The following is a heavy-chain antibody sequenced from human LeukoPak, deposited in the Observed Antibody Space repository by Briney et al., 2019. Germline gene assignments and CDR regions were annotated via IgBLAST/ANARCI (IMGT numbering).Heavy chain of an antibody. D-gene: IGHD2-15*01. CDR2: MNPNSGNT. V-gene: IGHV1-8*01. CDR1: GYTFTSYD. CDR3: ARALAGLGSLDY. Sequence: ASVKVSCKASGYTFTSYDINWVRQATGQGLEWMGWMNPNSGNTGYAQKFQGRVTVTRNTSISTAYMELSSLRSEDAAVYYCARALAGLGSLDYWGQGTLVTVSS. J-gene: IGHJ4*02.